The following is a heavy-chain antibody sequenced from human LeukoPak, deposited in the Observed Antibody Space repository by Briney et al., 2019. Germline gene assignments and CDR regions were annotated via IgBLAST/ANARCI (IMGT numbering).Heavy chain of an antibody. CDR1: GFTFSSNS. CDR2: ITNNGATT. CDR3: AKDWGYGSGTYYPH. J-gene: IGHJ4*02. Sequence: PGGPLRLSCAASGFTFSSNSMNWVRQAPGRGLEWVSVITNNGATTYYADSVKGRFTISRDNSKNMLYLQMSSLRAEDTAVYYCAKDWGYGSGTYYPHWGQGTLVTVSS. V-gene: IGHV3-23*01. D-gene: IGHD3-10*01.